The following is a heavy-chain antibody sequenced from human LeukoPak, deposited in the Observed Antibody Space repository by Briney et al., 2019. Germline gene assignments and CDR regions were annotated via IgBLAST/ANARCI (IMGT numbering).Heavy chain of an antibody. V-gene: IGHV3-11*04. J-gene: IGHJ4*02. Sequence: GGSLRLSCAASGFTVSSNYMSWVRQAPGKGLEWVSYISSSGSTIYYADSVKGRFTISRDNAKNSLYLQMNSLRAEDTAVYYCARNQEPYSSGWPFDYWGQGTLVTVSS. CDR2: ISSSGSTI. CDR1: GFTVSSNY. D-gene: IGHD6-19*01. CDR3: ARNQEPYSSGWPFDY.